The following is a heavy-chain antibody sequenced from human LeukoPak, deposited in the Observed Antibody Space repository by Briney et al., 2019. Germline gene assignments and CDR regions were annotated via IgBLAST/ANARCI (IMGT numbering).Heavy chain of an antibody. V-gene: IGHV4-4*07. CDR1: GGSISSYY. CDR3: ARVLRPHDAFDI. J-gene: IGHJ3*02. CDR2: IYTSGST. D-gene: IGHD2-15*01. Sequence: SETLSLTCTVSGGSISSYYWSWIRQPAGKGLEWIGRIYTSGSTNYNPSLKSRVTMSVDTSKNQFSLKLSSVTATDTAVYYCARVLRPHDAFDIWGQGTMVTVSS.